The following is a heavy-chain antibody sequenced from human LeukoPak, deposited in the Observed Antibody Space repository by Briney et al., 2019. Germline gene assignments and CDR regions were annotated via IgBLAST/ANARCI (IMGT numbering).Heavy chain of an antibody. V-gene: IGHV3-21*01. Sequence: GGSLRLSCAASGFTFSSYSMNWVRQAPGKGLEWVSSISGSSSYIYYADSVKGRFTISRDNSRNTVFLQMNSLRGEDTAIYYCARVQGGGFRTADFWGQGTVVTVSS. D-gene: IGHD3-10*01. CDR1: GFTFSSYS. CDR2: ISGSSSYI. CDR3: ARVQGGGFRTADF. J-gene: IGHJ4*02.